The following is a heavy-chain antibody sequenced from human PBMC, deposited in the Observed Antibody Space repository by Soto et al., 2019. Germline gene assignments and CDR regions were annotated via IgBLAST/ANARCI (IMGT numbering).Heavy chain of an antibody. V-gene: IGHV4-61*01. CDR1: GGSVSSGSYY. CDR2: IYYSGST. CDR3: ARGGIVGATHLDY. J-gene: IGHJ4*02. D-gene: IGHD1-26*01. Sequence: QVQLQESGPGLVKPSETLSLTCTVSGGSVSSGSYYWSWIRQPPGKGLEWIGYIYYSGSTNYNPSLKSRVTISVDTTKNQFSRKLSSVTAADTAVYYCARGGIVGATHLDYWGQGTLVTVSS.